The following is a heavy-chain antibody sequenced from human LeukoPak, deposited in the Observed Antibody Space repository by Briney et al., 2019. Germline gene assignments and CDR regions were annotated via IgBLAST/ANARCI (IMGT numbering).Heavy chain of an antibody. D-gene: IGHD3-22*01. CDR1: GFTFSSYE. V-gene: IGHV3-48*03. CDR3: ARDTNYYDSSGSFPLDY. Sequence: GGSLRLSCAASGFTFSSYEMNWVRQAPGKGLEWVSYISSSGSTTHYADSVKGRFTISRDNAKNSLYLQMSSLRAEDTAVYYCARDTNYYDSSGSFPLDYWGQGTLVTVSS. CDR2: ISSSGSTT. J-gene: IGHJ4*02.